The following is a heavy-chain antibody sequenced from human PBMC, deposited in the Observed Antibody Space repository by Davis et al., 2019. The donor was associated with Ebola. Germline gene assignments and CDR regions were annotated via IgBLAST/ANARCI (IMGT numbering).Heavy chain of an antibody. D-gene: IGHD1-26*01. V-gene: IGHV4-4*02. Sequence: PSETLSLTCAVSGGSIRSTNWWTWARQPPGKGPEWIGEIYPSGSTNYNPSLKSRVTISVDTSKNQISLKLSSVTAADTAVYYCVRHGASGSYNLRDSWFDPWGQGTLVTVSS. CDR1: GGSIRSTNW. CDR3: VRHGASGSYNLRDSWFDP. J-gene: IGHJ5*02. CDR2: IYPSGST.